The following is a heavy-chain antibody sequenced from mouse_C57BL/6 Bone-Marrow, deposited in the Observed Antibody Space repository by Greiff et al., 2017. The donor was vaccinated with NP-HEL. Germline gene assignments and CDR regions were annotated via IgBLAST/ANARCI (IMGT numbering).Heavy chain of an antibody. J-gene: IGHJ1*03. CDR1: GYTFTRYW. V-gene: IGHV1-72*01. D-gene: IGHD1-1*01. CDR3: ARAHLLLPPYWYFDV. Sequence: VQLQESGAELVKPGASVKLSCKASGYTFTRYWMHWVKQRPGRGLEWIGRIDPNSGGTKYNEKFKSKATLTVDKPSSTAYMQLSSLTSEDSAVYYCARAHLLLPPYWYFDVWGTGTTVTVSS. CDR2: IDPNSGGT.